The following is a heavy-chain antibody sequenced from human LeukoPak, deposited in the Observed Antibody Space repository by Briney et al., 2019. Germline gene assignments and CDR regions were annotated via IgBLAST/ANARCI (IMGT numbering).Heavy chain of an antibody. Sequence: PGGTLRLSCAASGFTFSSYGMSWVRQAPGKGLEWVSAISGSGGSTYYADSVKGRFTISRDNSKNTLYLQMNSLRAEDTAVYYCAKDPMASWELLGSYWGQGTLVTVSS. J-gene: IGHJ4*02. CDR1: GFTFSSYG. CDR3: AKDPMASWELLGSY. V-gene: IGHV3-23*01. CDR2: ISGSGGST. D-gene: IGHD1-26*01.